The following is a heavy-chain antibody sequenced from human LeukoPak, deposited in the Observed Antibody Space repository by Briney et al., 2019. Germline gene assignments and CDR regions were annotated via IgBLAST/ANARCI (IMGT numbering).Heavy chain of an antibody. CDR3: ARITEYSYGIFPDY. CDR1: GGSISSSSYY. D-gene: IGHD5-18*01. V-gene: IGHV4-39*07. J-gene: IGHJ4*02. CDR2: IYYSGST. Sequence: SETLSLTCTVSGGSISSSSYYWGWIRQPPGKGLEWIGSIYYSGSTYYNPSLKSRVTISVDTSKNQFSLKLSSVTAADTAVYYCARITEYSYGIFPDYWGQGTLVTVSS.